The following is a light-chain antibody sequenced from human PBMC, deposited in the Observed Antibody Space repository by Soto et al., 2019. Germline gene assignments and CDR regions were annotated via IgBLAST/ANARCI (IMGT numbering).Light chain of an antibody. V-gene: IGLV1-44*01. J-gene: IGLJ3*02. CDR2: SNN. CDR3: AAWDDSLSGVV. Sequence: QSVLTQPPSASGTPGQRVTISCSGSSSNIGINTVNWYQQFPGTAPKLLIYSNNQRPSGVPDRFSGSKSGTSASLDISGLQSEDEAHSYCAAWDDSLSGVVFGGGTTLTVL. CDR1: SSNIGINT.